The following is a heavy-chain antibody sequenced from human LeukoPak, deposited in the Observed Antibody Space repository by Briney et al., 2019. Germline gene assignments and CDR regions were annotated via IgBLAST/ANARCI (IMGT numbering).Heavy chain of an antibody. CDR2: TYYRSKWYN. J-gene: IGHJ4*02. Sequence: SQTLSLTCAISGDSVSSNNAVWSWIRQSPSRGLEWLGRTYYRSKWYNDYAISVKSRITINPDTSKNQFSLQLNSVTPEDTAMYYCAGSGSYMGYWGQGTLVTVSS. CDR1: GDSVSSNNAV. V-gene: IGHV6-1*01. CDR3: AGSGSYMGY. D-gene: IGHD3-10*01.